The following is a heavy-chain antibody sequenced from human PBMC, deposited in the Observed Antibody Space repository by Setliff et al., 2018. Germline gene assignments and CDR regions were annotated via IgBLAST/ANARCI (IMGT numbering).Heavy chain of an antibody. J-gene: IGHJ6*03. CDR3: ARGLEGEDYFYHMDV. CDR2: INYYGSIFDDGTTYST. Sequence: WIRQPPGKGLEWIGSINYYGSIFDDGTTYSTYYNPSRKSRVTISVDKSKNQFSLKLTSVTAADTAVYYCARGLEGEDYFYHMDVWGKGNTVTVSS. D-gene: IGHD2-21*01. V-gene: IGHV4-39*07.